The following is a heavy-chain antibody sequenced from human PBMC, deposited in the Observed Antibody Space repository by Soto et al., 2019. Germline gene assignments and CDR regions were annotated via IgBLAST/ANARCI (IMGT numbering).Heavy chain of an antibody. CDR3: ARGPSYSDSYFDY. D-gene: IGHD4-17*01. Sequence: PGGSLRLSCASSGLSFSSHSMKWVRQAPGKGLEWVSYISSSGSTIYCADSVEGRFTISRDNSKNTVYLQMNSLRLEDTAVYYCARGPSYSDSYFDYWGQGTLVTVSS. J-gene: IGHJ4*02. CDR2: ISSSGSTI. CDR1: GLSFSSHS. V-gene: IGHV3-48*01.